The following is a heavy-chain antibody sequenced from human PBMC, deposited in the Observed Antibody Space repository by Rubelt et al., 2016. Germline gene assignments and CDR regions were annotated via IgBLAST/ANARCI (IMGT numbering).Heavy chain of an antibody. CDR2: ISGSSDNI. CDR1: GFTFSSNA. D-gene: IGHD1-26*01. V-gene: IGHV3-23*01. J-gene: IGHJ1*01. CDR3: AKAGEREQLDAH. Sequence: EVQLLESGGGLVQPGGSLRLSCTASGFTFSSNAMSWVRQAPGKGLEWVSYISGSSDNIYYADSVNGRFTISRDNSKNTMYLQMNSLRAEETAVYYCAKAGEREQLDAHWGQGTLVTVFS.